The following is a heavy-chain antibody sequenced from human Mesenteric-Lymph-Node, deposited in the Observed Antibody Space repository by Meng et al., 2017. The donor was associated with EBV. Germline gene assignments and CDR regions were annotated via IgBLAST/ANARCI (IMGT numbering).Heavy chain of an antibody. V-gene: IGHV3-23*04. D-gene: IGHD3-9*01. Sequence: VGWVGGLVPWGASLRLSCAASGFTFICQAPGKGLEWVSGFRRSGGITYYGDSVKGRLTVSRDNAKNSLFLQMNSLGAEDTAVYFCASWLLSRFDNWGQGTLVTVSS. CDR1: GFTF. J-gene: IGHJ4*02. CDR2: FRRSGGIT. CDR3: ASWLLSRFDN.